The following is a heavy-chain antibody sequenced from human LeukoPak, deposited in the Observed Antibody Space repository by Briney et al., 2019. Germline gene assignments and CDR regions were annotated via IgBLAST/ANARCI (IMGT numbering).Heavy chain of an antibody. J-gene: IGHJ4*02. CDR1: GGSISSSSYY. D-gene: IGHD1-26*01. CDR3: ARTGLSGDY. CDR2: IYYSGST. Sequence: SETLSLTCTVSGGSISSSSYYWGWIRQPPGKGLEWIGSIYYSGSTYYNPSLKSRVTISVDTSKNQFSLKLSSVTAADTAVYYCARTGLSGDYWGQGTLVTVSS. V-gene: IGHV4-39*01.